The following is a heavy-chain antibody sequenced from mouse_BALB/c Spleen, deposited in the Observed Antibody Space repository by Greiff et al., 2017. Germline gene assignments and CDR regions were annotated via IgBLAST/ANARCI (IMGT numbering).Heavy chain of an antibody. V-gene: IGHV1S137*01. CDR2: ISTYYGDA. CDR3: ARGDDGYPYWYFDV. J-gene: IGHJ1*01. D-gene: IGHD2-3*01. CDR1: GYTFTDYA. Sequence: QVQLQQSGAELVRPGVSVKISCKGSGYTFTDYAMHWVKQSPAKSLEWIGVISTYYGDASYNQKFKGKATMTVDKSSSTAYMELARLTSEDSAIYYCARGDDGYPYWYFDVWGAGTTVTVSS.